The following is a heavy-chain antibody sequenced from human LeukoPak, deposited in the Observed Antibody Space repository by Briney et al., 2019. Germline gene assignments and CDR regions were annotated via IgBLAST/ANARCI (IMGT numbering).Heavy chain of an antibody. J-gene: IGHJ4*02. V-gene: IGHV4-34*01. Sequence: PSETLSLTCAVYGGSFSGYYWSWIRQPPGKGLEWIGEINHTGSTNHNPSLKSRVTISVDTSKNQFSLKLSSVTAADTAVYYCARAIYKSPGTYGYWGQGTLVTVSS. CDR2: INHTGST. CDR3: ARAIYKSPGTYGY. D-gene: IGHD1-7*01. CDR1: GGSFSGYY.